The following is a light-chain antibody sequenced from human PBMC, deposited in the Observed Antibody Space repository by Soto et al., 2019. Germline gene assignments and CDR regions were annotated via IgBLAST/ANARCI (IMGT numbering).Light chain of an antibody. CDR1: QSVSSSY. Sequence: EIVLTQSPGTLSLSPGERATLSCRASQSVSSSYLAWYQQKPGQAPRLLIYGASSRATGIPDRFSVSGSGTDFTLTISRLEPEDFAVYYCQQYGSSPGTFGQGTEVEIK. CDR2: GAS. V-gene: IGKV3-20*01. J-gene: IGKJ1*01. CDR3: QQYGSSPGT.